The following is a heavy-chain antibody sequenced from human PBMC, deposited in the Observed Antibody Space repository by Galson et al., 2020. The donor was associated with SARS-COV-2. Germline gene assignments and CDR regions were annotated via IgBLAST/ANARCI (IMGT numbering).Heavy chain of an antibody. CDR2: ISGSGGST. J-gene: IGHJ3*02. Sequence: RLSCAASGFTFSSYAMSWVRQAPGKGLEWVSAISGSGGSTYYADSVQGRFTISRDNSKNTLYLQMNSLRAEDTAVYCCAKVSGYCGGNCYSIRLDAFDIWGQGTMVTVSS. V-gene: IGHV3-23*01. CDR3: AKVSGYCGGNCYSIRLDAFDI. CDR1: GFTFSSYA. D-gene: IGHD2-21*02.